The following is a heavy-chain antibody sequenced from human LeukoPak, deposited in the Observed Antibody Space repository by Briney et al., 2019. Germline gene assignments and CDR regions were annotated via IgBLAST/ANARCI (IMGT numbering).Heavy chain of an antibody. Sequence: GGSLRLSCEAPGFTFSDYYMSWIRQAPGKGLEWVSYISSSSSYTNYADSVKGRFTISRDNPQNSLYLQMNSLRAEDAAVYYCTRTSMRMATAGLVDYWGQGTLVTVSS. D-gene: IGHD5-24*01. J-gene: IGHJ4*02. CDR1: GFTFSDYY. CDR2: ISSSSSYT. CDR3: TRTSMRMATAGLVDY. V-gene: IGHV3-11*03.